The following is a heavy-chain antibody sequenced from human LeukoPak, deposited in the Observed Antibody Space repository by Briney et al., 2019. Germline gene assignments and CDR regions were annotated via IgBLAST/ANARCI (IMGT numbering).Heavy chain of an antibody. CDR1: GFTFNDYT. J-gene: IGHJ4*02. V-gene: IGHV3-21*01. CDR2: ITGDCNFI. D-gene: IGHD3-3*01. Sequence: GGSLRLSRAASGFTFNDYTMTWVRQAPGKGLEWVSSITGDCNFIFYADSVKGRFTISRENAQNSLFLELNSLRGEDTAVYYCAGERNFYYFDYWGQGALVTVSS. CDR3: AGERNFYYFDY.